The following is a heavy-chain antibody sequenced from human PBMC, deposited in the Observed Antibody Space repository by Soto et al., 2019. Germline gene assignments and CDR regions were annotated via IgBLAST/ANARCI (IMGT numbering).Heavy chain of an antibody. CDR2: ISAYNGNT. Sequence: QVQLVQSGAEVKKPGASVKVSCKASGYTFTSYGISWVRQAPGQGLEWMGWISAYNGNTNYAQKLQGRITMTTDTPTSTAYMKLRSLRSDDTAVYYCARESGGDILTGYYDYWGQGTLVTVSS. CDR1: GYTFTSYG. CDR3: ARESGGDILTGYYDY. J-gene: IGHJ4*02. V-gene: IGHV1-18*01. D-gene: IGHD3-9*01.